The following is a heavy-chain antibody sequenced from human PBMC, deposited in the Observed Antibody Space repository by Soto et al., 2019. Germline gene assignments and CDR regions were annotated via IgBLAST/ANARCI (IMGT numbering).Heavy chain of an antibody. CDR3: ARGYDYIWGEGFSNYMDV. D-gene: IGHD3-16*01. CDR1: GFTVSSNY. Sequence: GGSLRLSCAASGFTVSSNYMSWVRQAPGKGLEWVSVIYSGGSTYYADSVKGRFTISRHNSKNTLYLQMNSLRAEDTAVYYCARGYDYIWGEGFSNYMDVWGKGTTVTVSS. CDR2: IYSGGST. V-gene: IGHV3-53*04. J-gene: IGHJ6*03.